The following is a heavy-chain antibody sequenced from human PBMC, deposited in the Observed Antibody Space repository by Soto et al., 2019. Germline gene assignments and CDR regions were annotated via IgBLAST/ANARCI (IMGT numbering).Heavy chain of an antibody. V-gene: IGHV3-21*01. CDR2: IYRSSVFRFGPNE. J-gene: IGHJ4*02. CDR3: ASEFSSQLPLDY. CDR1: GFTFSSHS. Sequence: GGSLRLSCAASGFTFSSHSMNWVRQAPGKGLEWVASIYRSSVFRFGPNEFYADSVRGRFIISRDNTNNLVFLQMDSLRVEDTAVYYCASEFSSQLPLDYWGQGTLVTVSS.